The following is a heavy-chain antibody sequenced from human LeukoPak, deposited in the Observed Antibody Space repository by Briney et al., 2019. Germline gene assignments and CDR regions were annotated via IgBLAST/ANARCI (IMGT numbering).Heavy chain of an antibody. D-gene: IGHD4-17*01. Sequence: GGSLRLSCAASEFTFSNYWMSWVRLAPGKGMEWVANIKQDGSGTYYVDSVKGRSTISRDNAKNSLYLQMNSLRAEDTAVYYCAGCSTVTTYYYSYYMYIWGKGTTVTVSS. CDR1: EFTFSNYW. CDR2: IKQDGSGT. CDR3: AGCSTVTTYYYSYYMYI. V-gene: IGHV3-7*01. J-gene: IGHJ6*03.